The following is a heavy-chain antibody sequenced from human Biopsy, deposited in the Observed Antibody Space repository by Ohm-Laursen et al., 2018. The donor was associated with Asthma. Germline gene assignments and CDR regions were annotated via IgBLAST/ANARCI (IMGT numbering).Heavy chain of an antibody. D-gene: IGHD4-17*01. CDR3: ARDYDGDYVQRHLPLAY. CDR1: GGTFSTFG. Sequence: SVKVSCKASGGTFSTFGIRWVRQAPGQGLEWMGRIIPFYGTATYAQNFQGRLTLTADESTSTAYMELSSLRSEDTAVYFCARDYDGDYVQRHLPLAYWGQGTLVTVSS. CDR2: IIPFYGTA. V-gene: IGHV1-69*13. J-gene: IGHJ4*02.